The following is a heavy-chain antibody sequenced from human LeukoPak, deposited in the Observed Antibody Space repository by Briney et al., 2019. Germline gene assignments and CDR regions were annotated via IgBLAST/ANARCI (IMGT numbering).Heavy chain of an antibody. J-gene: IGHJ4*02. CDR2: IYYSGST. CDR3: ARGPYYDFSTGYYFLDY. D-gene: IGHD3-3*01. Sequence: SETLSLTCTVSGGSISSSSYYWGWIRQPPGKGLEWIGRIYYSGSTYYNPSLKSRVTISVVTSKNQYSLKLRSVTAADTAVYYCARGPYYDFSTGYYFLDYWGQGPLVSVSS. CDR1: GGSISSSSYY. V-gene: IGHV4-39*07.